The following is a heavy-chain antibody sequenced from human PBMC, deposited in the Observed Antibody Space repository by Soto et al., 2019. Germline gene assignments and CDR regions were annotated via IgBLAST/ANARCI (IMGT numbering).Heavy chain of an antibody. Sequence: QVQLVQSGAEVKKPGASVKVSCKASGYTFTSYGISWVRQTPGQGLEWMGWISAYNGNTNYAQKLQGRVTMTTDTSTSTGYMELRSLRSDDTAVYYCARDPSGITIFGVYYYYMDVWGKGTTVTVSS. CDR2: ISAYNGNT. D-gene: IGHD3-3*01. CDR1: GYTFTSYG. CDR3: ARDPSGITIFGVYYYYMDV. V-gene: IGHV1-18*01. J-gene: IGHJ6*03.